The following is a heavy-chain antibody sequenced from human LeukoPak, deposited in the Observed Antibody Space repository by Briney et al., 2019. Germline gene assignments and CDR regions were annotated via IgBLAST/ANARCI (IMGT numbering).Heavy chain of an antibody. J-gene: IGHJ6*03. CDR1: GFTFSSYV. Sequence: PGGSLRLSCAASGFTFSSYVMRWVRQAPGKGLEWVSAIGGYSLTVYNAQSLKGRFTVSRDNSKNTLYLQVTHLRVDDTAVYYCAKGQILRGVTTSYDMAAWGKGTRVTVSS. V-gene: IGHV3-23*01. CDR2: IGGYSLTV. D-gene: IGHD3-10*01. CDR3: AKGQILRGVTTSYDMAA.